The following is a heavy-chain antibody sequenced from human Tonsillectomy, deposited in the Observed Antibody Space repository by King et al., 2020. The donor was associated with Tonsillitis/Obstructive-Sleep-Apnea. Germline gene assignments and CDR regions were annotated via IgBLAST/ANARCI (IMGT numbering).Heavy chain of an antibody. V-gene: IGHV4-34*01. CDR2: INHSGST. Sequence: VQLQQWGAGLLKPSETLSLNCGVYGGSFSVYYWTWIRQPPGKGPEWIGEINHSGSTNYSPSLKSRVTISVDTSQNQFSLNLSSVTAADTAVYYCARGSRFYGSGSYQFDPWGQGTLVTVSS. D-gene: IGHD3-10*01. CDR1: GGSFSVYY. CDR3: ARGSRFYGSGSYQFDP. J-gene: IGHJ5*02.